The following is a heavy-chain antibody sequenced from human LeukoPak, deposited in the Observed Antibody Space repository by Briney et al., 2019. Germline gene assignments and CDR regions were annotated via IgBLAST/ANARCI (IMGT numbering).Heavy chain of an antibody. V-gene: IGHV1-8*03. CDR3: ATVTTGDRSGDY. Sequence: ASVKVSCKASGYTFTSYDINWVRQATGQGLEWMGWMNPNSGNTGYAQKFQGRVTITRNTSISTAYMELSSLRSEDTAVYYCATVTTGDRSGDYWGQGTLVTVSS. CDR1: GYTFTSYD. CDR2: MNPNSGNT. D-gene: IGHD7-27*01. J-gene: IGHJ4*02.